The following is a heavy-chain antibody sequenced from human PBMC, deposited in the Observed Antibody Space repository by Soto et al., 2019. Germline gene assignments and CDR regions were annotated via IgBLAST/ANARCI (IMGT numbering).Heavy chain of an antibody. D-gene: IGHD6-19*01. CDR2: ISGSGGST. CDR3: ASRSSGWYFDY. J-gene: IGHJ4*02. V-gene: IGHV3-23*01. CDR1: GFTFNSYA. Sequence: EVPLLESGGGLVQPGGSLRLSCAASGFTFNSYAMNWVRQAPGKGLEWVSAISGSGGSTYYADSVKGRFTISRDNSKNPLYLQMNSLRAEDTAVYYCASRSSGWYFDYWGQGTLVTVSS.